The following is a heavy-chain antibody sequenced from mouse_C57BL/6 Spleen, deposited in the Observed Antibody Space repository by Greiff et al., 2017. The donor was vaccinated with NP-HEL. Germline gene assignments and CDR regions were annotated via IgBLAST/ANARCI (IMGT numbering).Heavy chain of an antibody. CDR1: GYTFTSYW. CDR2: IYPGSGST. V-gene: IGHV1-55*01. CDR3: ARWGTTVPYAMDY. Sequence: QVQLQQPGAELVKPGASVKMSCKASGYTFTSYWITWVKQRPGQGLEWIGDIYPGSGSTNYNEKFKSKATLTVYTSSSTAYMQLSSLTSEDSAVYYCARWGTTVPYAMDYWGQGTSVTVSS. D-gene: IGHD1-1*01. J-gene: IGHJ4*01.